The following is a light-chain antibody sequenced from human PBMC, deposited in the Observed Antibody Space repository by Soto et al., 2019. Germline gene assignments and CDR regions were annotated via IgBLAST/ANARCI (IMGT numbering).Light chain of an antibody. CDR2: AAS. CDR1: QSISSY. CDR3: QQSYGTPLT. Sequence: DIQMTQSPSSLSVSVGDRVTITCRASQSISSYLNWYQQKPGKAPKLLIYAASSLQSGVPSRFSGSGSGTDFTLTINSLQPEDFAIYYCQQSYGTPLTFGQGTRVEIK. J-gene: IGKJ1*01. V-gene: IGKV1-39*01.